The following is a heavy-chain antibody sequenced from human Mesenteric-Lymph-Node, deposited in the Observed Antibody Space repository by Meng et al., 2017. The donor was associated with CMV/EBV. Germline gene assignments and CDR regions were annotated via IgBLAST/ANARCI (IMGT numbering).Heavy chain of an antibody. CDR2: IRHGEST. Sequence: SETLSLTCVVYGGSFSGNYWSWIRQPPGKGLEWIGEIRHGESTNYSPSLKSRVTISVDTSKNQFSLKLSSVTAADTAVYYCARGPGPLTGTMSPSNWFDPWGQGTLVTVSS. CDR3: ARGPGPLTGTMSPSNWFDP. J-gene: IGHJ5*02. V-gene: IGHV4-34*01. CDR1: GGSFSGNY. D-gene: IGHD1-7*01.